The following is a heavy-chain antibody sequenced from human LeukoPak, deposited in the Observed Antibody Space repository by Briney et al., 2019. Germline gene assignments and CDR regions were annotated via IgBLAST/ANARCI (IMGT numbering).Heavy chain of an antibody. CDR1: GYIFTTYW. D-gene: IGHD6-13*01. V-gene: IGHV5-51*01. J-gene: IGHJ4*02. CDR3: ARLLGSSSSSWASFDY. Sequence: GESLKISCKGSGYIFTTYWIGWVRQMPGKGLEWMGIIYPSDSETRYSPSFQGQVTISADKSISTAYLQWSSLKASDTAMYYCARLLGSSSSSWASFDYWGQGTLVIVSS. CDR2: IYPSDSET.